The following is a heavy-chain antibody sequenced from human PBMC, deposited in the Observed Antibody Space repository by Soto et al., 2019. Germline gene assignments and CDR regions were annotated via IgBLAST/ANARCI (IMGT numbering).Heavy chain of an antibody. V-gene: IGHV3-9*01. CDR1: GFTFDDYA. CDR2: ISWNSGII. J-gene: IGHJ4*02. D-gene: IGHD3-9*01. Sequence: EVQLVESGGGLVQPGRSLRLSCAASGFTFDDYAMHWVRQAPGKGLEWVSGISWNSGIIAYADSVKGRFTISRDNAKNSLFLQMNSLRAEDTALYYCTKVAAYSKDQFDYWGQGTLVTVSS. CDR3: TKVAAYSKDQFDY.